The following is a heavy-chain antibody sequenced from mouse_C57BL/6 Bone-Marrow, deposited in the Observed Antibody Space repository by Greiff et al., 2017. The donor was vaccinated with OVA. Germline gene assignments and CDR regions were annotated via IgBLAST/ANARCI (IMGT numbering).Heavy chain of an antibody. D-gene: IGHD1-1*01. CDR2: ISSGGSYT. CDR3: ASPGGYGFAY. CDR1: GFTFSSYG. Sequence: EVKLMESGGDLVKPGGSLKLSCAASGFTFSSYGMSWVRQTPDKRLEWVATISSGGSYTYYPDSVKGRFTISRDNAKNTLYLQMSSLKSEDTAMYYCASPGGYGFAYWGQGTLVTVSA. V-gene: IGHV5-6*01. J-gene: IGHJ3*01.